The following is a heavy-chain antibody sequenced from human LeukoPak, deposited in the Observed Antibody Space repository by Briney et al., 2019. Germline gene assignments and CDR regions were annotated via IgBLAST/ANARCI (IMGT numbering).Heavy chain of an antibody. CDR1: GYTFTSYG. CDR2: ISAYNGNT. Sequence: GASVKVSCKASGYTFTSYGISWVRQAPGQGLEWMGWISAYNGNTNYAQKLQGRITMTTDTSTSTAYMELRSLRSEDTAVYYCARDGRYSYGLVKYYYYYYMDVWGKGTTVTVSS. D-gene: IGHD5-18*01. V-gene: IGHV1-18*01. CDR3: ARDGRYSYGLVKYYYYYYMDV. J-gene: IGHJ6*03.